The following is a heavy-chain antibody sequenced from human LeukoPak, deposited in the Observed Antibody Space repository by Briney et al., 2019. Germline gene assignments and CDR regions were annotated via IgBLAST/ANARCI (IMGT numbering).Heavy chain of an antibody. CDR3: ARGRRHYDILTGYYLDY. D-gene: IGHD3-9*01. J-gene: IGHJ4*02. Sequence: PSETLSLTCAVYGGSFSGYYWSWIRQPPGKGLEWIGEINHRGSTNYNPSLKSRVTISVDTSKNQFSLKLSSVTAADTAVYYCARGRRHYDILTGYYLDYWGQGTLVTVSS. V-gene: IGHV4-34*01. CDR2: INHRGST. CDR1: GGSFSGYY.